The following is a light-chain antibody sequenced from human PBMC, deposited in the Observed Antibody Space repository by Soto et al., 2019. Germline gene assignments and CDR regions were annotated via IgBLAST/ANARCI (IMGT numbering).Light chain of an antibody. V-gene: IGKV4-1*01. Sequence: DIVMTQSPDSLAVSLGERATINCKSSQSILYSSNNKYYLAWYQQRPGQPPKSLIYWASSRESGVPDRFSGSGSGIDFTITISSLQAEDVSVYYCKKYHTTPWTFGQGTKVEIK. CDR3: KKYHTTPWT. CDR1: QSILYSSNNKYY. CDR2: WAS. J-gene: IGKJ1*01.